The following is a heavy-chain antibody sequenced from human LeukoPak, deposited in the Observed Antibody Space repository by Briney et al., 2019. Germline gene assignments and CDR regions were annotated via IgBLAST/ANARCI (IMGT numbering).Heavy chain of an antibody. CDR1: GYTFTGYY. D-gene: IGHD3/OR15-3a*01. CDR2: IIPVSGTA. J-gene: IGHJ4*02. Sequence: ASVKVSCKASGYTFTGYYMHWVRQAPGQGLEWMGGIIPVSGTANYAQKFQGRVTITADESTSTAYMELSSLRSEDTAVYYCATAAGLGVPYYFDYWGQGTLVTVSS. V-gene: IGHV1-69*13. CDR3: ATAAGLGVPYYFDY.